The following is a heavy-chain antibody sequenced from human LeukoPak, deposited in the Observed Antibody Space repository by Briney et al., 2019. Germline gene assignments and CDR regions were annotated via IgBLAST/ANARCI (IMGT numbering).Heavy chain of an antibody. D-gene: IGHD3-3*01. CDR1: GYTFTSYG. Sequence: GASVKVSRKASGYTFTSYGITWVRQAPGQGLEWVGWILPYNGNTKYAQKLQGRVTMTTDTSTSTAYMELRSLRSDDTAVYYCARPYDFWSGYEALHDAFDIWGQGTMVTVSS. CDR2: ILPYNGNT. J-gene: IGHJ3*02. V-gene: IGHV1-18*01. CDR3: ARPYDFWSGYEALHDAFDI.